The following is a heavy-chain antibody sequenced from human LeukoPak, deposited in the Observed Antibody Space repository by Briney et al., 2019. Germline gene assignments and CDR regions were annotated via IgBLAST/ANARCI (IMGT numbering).Heavy chain of an antibody. V-gene: IGHV4-61*02. J-gene: IGHJ3*02. CDR2: IYTSGST. CDR3: ASDRIEVDAFDI. CDR1: GGSISSGSYF. Sequence: KASETLSLTCTVSGGSISSGSYFWSWIRQPAGKGLEWIGRIYTSGSTNYNPSLKSRVTISVDTSKNQFSLKLSSVTAADTAVYYCASDRIEVDAFDIWGQGTMVTVSS. D-gene: IGHD2-15*01.